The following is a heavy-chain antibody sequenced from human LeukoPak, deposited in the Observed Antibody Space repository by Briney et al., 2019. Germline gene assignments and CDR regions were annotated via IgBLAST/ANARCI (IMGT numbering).Heavy chain of an antibody. CDR1: GGSISSYY. CDR3: ARATVTSGGVRGGSYYYYYGMDV. CDR2: IYYSGST. Sequence: PSETPLTCTVSGGSISSYYWSWIRQPPGKGLEWIGYIYYSGSTNYNPSLKSRVTISVDTSKNQFSLKLSSVTAADTAVYYCARATVTSGGVRGGSYYYYYGMDVWGRGTTVTVSS. J-gene: IGHJ6*02. D-gene: IGHD2-8*02. V-gene: IGHV4-59*01.